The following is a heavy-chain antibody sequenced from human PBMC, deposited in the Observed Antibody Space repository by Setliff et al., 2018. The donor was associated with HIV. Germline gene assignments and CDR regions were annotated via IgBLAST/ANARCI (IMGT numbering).Heavy chain of an antibody. CDR3: AQMSISASVYFDY. Sequence: PSETLSLTCTVSGGSIRTGAYYWGWIRQPPGKGLEWIGSIYYDGRTFYKPSLKSRLTISVDTSKNQFSLRLKSVTAADTAVYFCAQMSISASVYFDYWGQGTLVTVSS. D-gene: IGHD2-21*01. V-gene: IGHV4-39*01. CDR1: GGSIRTGAYY. CDR2: IYYDGRT. J-gene: IGHJ4*02.